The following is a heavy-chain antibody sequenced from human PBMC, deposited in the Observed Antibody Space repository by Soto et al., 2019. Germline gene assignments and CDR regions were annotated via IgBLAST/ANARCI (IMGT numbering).Heavy chain of an antibody. CDR2: MNPNSGNT. J-gene: IGHJ4*02. V-gene: IGHV1-8*01. D-gene: IGHD2-8*01. CDR3: VRYGVAATN. CDR1: GYSFSTYN. Sequence: GASVKVSCKASGYSFSTYNINWVRQATGRGLEWMGWMNPNSGNTGYAQKFQDRITLTRDTSITTAYLELSSLRSDDTAVYFCVRYGVAATNWGQGTQVTVYS.